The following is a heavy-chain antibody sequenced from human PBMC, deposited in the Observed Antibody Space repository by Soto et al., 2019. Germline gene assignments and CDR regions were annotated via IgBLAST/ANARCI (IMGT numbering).Heavy chain of an antibody. CDR3: VKDTRLGGVVLYYFDY. J-gene: IGHJ4*02. V-gene: IGHV3-23*01. CDR2: ISGGGSNT. D-gene: IGHD3-16*01. Sequence: EVQVLESGGDLVQPGGSLRLSCAASGFTFSSYAMSWVRQAPGKGLEWVSSISGGGSNTYYADSVKGRFTISRDNSKNTLYLQMNSLRAEDTAVYYCVKDTRLGGVVLYYFDYWGQGTLVTVSS. CDR1: GFTFSSYA.